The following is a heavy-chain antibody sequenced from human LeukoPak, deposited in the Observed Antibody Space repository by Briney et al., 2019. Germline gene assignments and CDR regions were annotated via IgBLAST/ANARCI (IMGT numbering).Heavy chain of an antibody. V-gene: IGHV3-23*01. CDR1: GFTFSSYA. Sequence: PGGSLRLFCAASGFTFSSYAMSWVRQAPGKGLEWVSAISGSGGSTYYADSVKGRFTISRDNSKNSKNTLYLQMNSLRAEDTAVYYCAKDRGSYWFDPWGQGTLVTVSS. J-gene: IGHJ5*02. CDR2: ISGSGGST. D-gene: IGHD1-1*01. CDR3: AKDRGSYWFDP.